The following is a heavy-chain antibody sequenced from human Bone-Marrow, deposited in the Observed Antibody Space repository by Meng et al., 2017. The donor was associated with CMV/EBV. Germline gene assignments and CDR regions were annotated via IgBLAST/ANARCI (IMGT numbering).Heavy chain of an antibody. J-gene: IGHJ4*02. CDR1: GYTFTSYG. CDR2: ISAYNGNT. D-gene: IGHD3-22*01. CDR3: ARVLRYYDSSPPGY. Sequence: ASVKVSCKASGYTFTSYGISWVRQAPGQGLEWMGWISAYNGNTNYAQKLQGRVTMTTDTSTSTAYMELRSLRSDDTAVYYCARVLRYYDSSPPGYWGQATLIAASS. V-gene: IGHV1-18*01.